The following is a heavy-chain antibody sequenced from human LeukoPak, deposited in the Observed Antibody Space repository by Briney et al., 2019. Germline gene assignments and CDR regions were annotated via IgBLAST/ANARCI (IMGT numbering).Heavy chain of an antibody. CDR3: AKVRRDGYNFWFDP. CDR1: GFTFNTYG. D-gene: IGHD5-24*01. CDR2: ISGSGGST. J-gene: IGHJ5*02. V-gene: IGHV3-23*01. Sequence: GGSLRLSCAASGFTFNTYGMSWVRQAPGKGLEWVSAISGSGGSTYYADSVKGRFTISRDNSKNTLYLQMNSLRAEDTAVYYCAKVRRDGYNFWFDPWGQGTLVTVPS.